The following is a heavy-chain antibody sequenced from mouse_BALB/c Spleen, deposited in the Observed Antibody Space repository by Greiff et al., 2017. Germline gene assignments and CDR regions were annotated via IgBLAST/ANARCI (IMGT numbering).Heavy chain of an antibody. CDR2: ISNGGGST. D-gene: IGHD2-1*01. CDR1: GFTFSSYT. J-gene: IGHJ4*01. Sequence: EVKLMESGGGLVQPGGSLKLSCAASGFTFSSYTMSWVRQTPEKRLEWVAYISNGGGSTYYPDTVKGRFTISRDNAKNTLYLQMSSLKSEDTAMYYCAREVDYGNLNAIDYWGQGTSVTVSS. CDR3: AREVDYGNLNAIDY. V-gene: IGHV5-12-2*01.